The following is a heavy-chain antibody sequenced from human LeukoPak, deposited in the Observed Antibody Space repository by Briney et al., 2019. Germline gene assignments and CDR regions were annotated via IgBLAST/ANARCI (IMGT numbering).Heavy chain of an antibody. Sequence: GGSLRLSCAASGFSFGDSAIYWVRQSSGRGLEWVGRIRSTAGTYATIYAASTKGRFTISRDDSSHSAYLQMNSLKTEDTAVYYCAKESGGSYYFDYWGQGTLVTVSS. CDR1: GFSFGDSA. V-gene: IGHV3-73*01. CDR2: IRSTAGTYAT. D-gene: IGHD1-26*01. J-gene: IGHJ4*02. CDR3: AKESGGSYYFDY.